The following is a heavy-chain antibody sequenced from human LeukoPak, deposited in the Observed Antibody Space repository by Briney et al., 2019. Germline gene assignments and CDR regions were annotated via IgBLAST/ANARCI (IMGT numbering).Heavy chain of an antibody. J-gene: IGHJ4*02. D-gene: IGHD3-10*01. Sequence: GGSLRLSCAASGFTFDDYGMSWVRQGPGKGLEWVSGINADSVKGRFTISRDNAKNSLYLQMNSQRAEDTALYYCARDPTEGFEELLSPPDYWGQGTLVTVSS. V-gene: IGHV3-20*04. CDR2: I. CDR1: GFTFDDYG. CDR3: ARDPTEGFEELLSPPDY.